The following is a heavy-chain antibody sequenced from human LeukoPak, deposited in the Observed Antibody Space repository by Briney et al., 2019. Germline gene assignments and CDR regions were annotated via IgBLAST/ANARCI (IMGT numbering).Heavy chain of an antibody. Sequence: SESLSLTCAVSGYSLSSGYYWCCIRQPPGKGLEWIGSINHSGSTYYKTSLKSRVTISVDTSKNQFSLKLSSLTAADTAVYYCARHHYDFWSGYSNWFDPWGQGTLVTVSS. CDR3: ARHHYDFWSGYSNWFDP. J-gene: IGHJ5*02. D-gene: IGHD3-3*01. CDR1: GYSLSSGYY. CDR2: INHSGST. V-gene: IGHV4-38-2*01.